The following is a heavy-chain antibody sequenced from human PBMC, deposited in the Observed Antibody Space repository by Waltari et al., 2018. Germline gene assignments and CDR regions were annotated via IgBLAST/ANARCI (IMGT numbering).Heavy chain of an antibody. CDR3: ARLSKHYYYDSSGFFDY. D-gene: IGHD3-22*01. CDR2: IYYSGST. Sequence: QLQLQESGPGLVKPSETLSLTCTVSGGSISSSSYYWGWIRQPPGKGLEWIGSIYYSGSTYYNPSLKSRVTISVDTSKNQFSLKLSSVTAADTAVYYCARLSKHYYYDSSGFFDYWGQGTLVTVSP. V-gene: IGHV4-39*01. CDR1: GGSISSSSYY. J-gene: IGHJ4*02.